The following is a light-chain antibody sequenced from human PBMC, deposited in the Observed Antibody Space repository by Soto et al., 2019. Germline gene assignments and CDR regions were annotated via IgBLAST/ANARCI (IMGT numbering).Light chain of an antibody. V-gene: IGKV1-9*01. J-gene: IGKJ3*01. CDR2: GAS. CDR1: QGIANF. Sequence: IQLTQSPSSLSASVGDRVTISCRASQGIANFLDWYQQKPWKAPKLLIYGASTLRSGVPSRFSGSGSGTDFTLTVSSLQPEDFATYYCQQLNSFPIPFGPGTKVDIK. CDR3: QQLNSFPIP.